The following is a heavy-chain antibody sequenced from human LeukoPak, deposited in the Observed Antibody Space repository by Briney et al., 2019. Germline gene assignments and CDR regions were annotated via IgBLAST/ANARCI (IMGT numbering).Heavy chain of an antibody. V-gene: IGHV3-21*01. CDR2: ISSSSSYT. CDR1: EFIVSINY. J-gene: IGHJ6*03. Sequence: PGGSLRLSCAASEFIVSINYMTWVRQAPGKGLEWVSSISSSSSYTYYADSVKGRFTISRDNAKNSLYLQMNSLRAEDTAVYYCARGGDYRQFLFYYYYYMDVWGKGTTVTVSS. D-gene: IGHD4-17*01. CDR3: ARGGDYRQFLFYYYYYMDV.